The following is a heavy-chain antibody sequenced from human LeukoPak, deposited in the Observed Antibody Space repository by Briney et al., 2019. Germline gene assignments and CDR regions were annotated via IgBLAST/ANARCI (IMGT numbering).Heavy chain of an antibody. J-gene: IGHJ6*02. CDR2: IWYDGSNK. CDR3: ARSGDDSSGSSYYYYYGMDV. V-gene: IGHV3-30*19. CDR1: GLTFSSYG. Sequence: PGRSLRLSCAASGLTFSSYGMHWVRQAPGKGLDWVALIWYDGSNKYYADSVKGRFTISRDNSKNTLYLQMNSLRAEDTAVYYCARSGDDSSGSSYYYYYGMDVWGQGTTVTVSS. D-gene: IGHD3-22*01.